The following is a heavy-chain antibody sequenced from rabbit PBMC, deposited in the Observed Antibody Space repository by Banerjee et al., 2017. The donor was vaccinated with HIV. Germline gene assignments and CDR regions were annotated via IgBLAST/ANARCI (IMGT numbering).Heavy chain of an antibody. CDR1: GFSFSSGYY. J-gene: IGHJ4*01. D-gene: IGHD6-1*01. CDR3: ARDRYAGYVIYGYAGFNL. Sequence: QSLEESGGDLVKPGASLTLTCTASGFSFSSGYYMCWVRQAPGKGLEWIACIYGGTRDSTYYASWAKGRFTISKTSSTVDLKMTSLTAADTATYFCARDRYAGYVIYGYAGFNLWGPGTLVTVS. V-gene: IGHV1S40*01. CDR2: IYGGTRDST.